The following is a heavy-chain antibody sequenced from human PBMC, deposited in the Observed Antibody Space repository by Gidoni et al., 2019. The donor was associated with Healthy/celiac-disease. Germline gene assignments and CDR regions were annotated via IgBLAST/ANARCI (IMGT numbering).Heavy chain of an antibody. CDR1: GGSISSYY. CDR2: IYYSGST. D-gene: IGHD3-22*01. J-gene: IGHJ3*02. Sequence: QVQLQESGPGLVKPSETLSLTCPVSGGSISSYYWSWIRQPPGKGLEWIGYIYYSGSTNYNPSLKSRVTISVDTSKNQFSLKLSSVTAADTAVYYCARDRGYYYDSSGKQIGAFDIWGQGTMVTVSS. CDR3: ARDRGYYYDSSGKQIGAFDI. V-gene: IGHV4-59*01.